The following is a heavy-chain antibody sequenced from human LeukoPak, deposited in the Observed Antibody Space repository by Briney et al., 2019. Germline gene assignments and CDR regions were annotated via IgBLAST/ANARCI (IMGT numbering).Heavy chain of an antibody. CDR2: INRDGSST. CDR3: ARGGGYSYGSFDY. V-gene: IGHV3-74*01. J-gene: IGHJ4*02. CDR1: GYTLTELS. Sequence: SCKVSGYTLTELSMHWVRQAPGKGLVWVSRINRDGSSTSYADSVKGRFTISRDNAKNTLYLQMNSLRVEDTAVYYCARGGGYSYGSFDYWGQGALVTVSS. D-gene: IGHD5-18*01.